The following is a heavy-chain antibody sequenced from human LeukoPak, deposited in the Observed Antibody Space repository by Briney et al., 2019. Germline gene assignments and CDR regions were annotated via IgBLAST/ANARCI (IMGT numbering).Heavy chain of an antibody. D-gene: IGHD2-2*01. V-gene: IGHV3-11*04. CDR2: ISSIGSTI. CDR3: ARDRILGAPY. Sequence: GGSLRLSCAASGFTFSDYYMSCIRQAPGMGLEFVSYISSIGSTIYYADSVKGRFTISRDNAKNSLYLQMNSLRAADTAVYYCARDRILGAPYGGRGTLVTVSS. J-gene: IGHJ2*01. CDR1: GFTFSDYY.